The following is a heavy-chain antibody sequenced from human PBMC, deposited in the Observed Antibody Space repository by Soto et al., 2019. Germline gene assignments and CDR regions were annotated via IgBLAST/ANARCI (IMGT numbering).Heavy chain of an antibody. Sequence: KTSETLSLTCAVYGGSFSGYYWSWIRQPPGKGLEWIGEINHSGSTNYNPSLKSRVTISVDTSKNQFSLKLSSVTAADTAVYYCARFRFMVRGVIVRDHWGQGTLVTVSS. CDR3: ARFRFMVRGVIVRDH. D-gene: IGHD3-10*01. CDR2: INHSGST. J-gene: IGHJ4*02. V-gene: IGHV4-34*01. CDR1: GGSFSGYY.